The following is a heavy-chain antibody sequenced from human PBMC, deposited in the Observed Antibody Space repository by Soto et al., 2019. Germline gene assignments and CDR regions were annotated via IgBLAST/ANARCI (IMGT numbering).Heavy chain of an antibody. V-gene: IGHV3-23*01. CDR3: AKGVMITFGGVIVPRAFDI. D-gene: IGHD3-16*02. CDR1: GFTFSSYA. J-gene: IGHJ3*02. Sequence: GGSLRLSCAASGFTFSSYAMSWVRQAPGKGLEWVSAISGSGGSTYYADSVKGRFTISRDNSKNTLYLQMNSLRAEGTAVYYCAKGVMITFGGVIVPRAFDIWGQGTMVTVSS. CDR2: ISGSGGST.